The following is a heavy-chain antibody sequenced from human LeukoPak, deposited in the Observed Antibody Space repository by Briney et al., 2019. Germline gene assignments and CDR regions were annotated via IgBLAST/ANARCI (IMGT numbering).Heavy chain of an antibody. CDR1: GFTFSSYW. Sequence: PGGSLRLSCAASGFTFSSYWMTWVRQAPGKGLEWVANIKQDGSEKHYVDFVKGRFTISRDNAKNSLYLQMNSLRAEDTALYYCARGGTRVYSPSDYWGQGTRVTVSS. V-gene: IGHV3-7*01. D-gene: IGHD5-18*01. CDR3: ARGGTRVYSPSDY. CDR2: IKQDGSEK. J-gene: IGHJ4*02.